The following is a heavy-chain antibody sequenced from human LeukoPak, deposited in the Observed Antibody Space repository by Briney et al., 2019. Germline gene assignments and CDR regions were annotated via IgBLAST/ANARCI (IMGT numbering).Heavy chain of an antibody. CDR2: IVVGSGNT. CDR1: GFTFTSSA. V-gene: IGHV1-58*02. D-gene: IGHD3-22*01. J-gene: IGHJ4*02. CDR3: AADSTYYYDSSGFDY. Sequence: GASVKVSCKASGFTFTSSAMQWVRQARGQRLEWIGWIVVGSGNTNYAQKFQERVTITRNMSTSTAYMELSSLRSEDTAVYYCAADSTYYYDSSGFDYWGQGTLVTVSS.